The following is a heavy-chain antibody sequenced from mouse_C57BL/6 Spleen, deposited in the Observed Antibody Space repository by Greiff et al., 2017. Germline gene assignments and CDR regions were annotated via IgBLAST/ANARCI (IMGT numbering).Heavy chain of an antibody. CDR2: IYPSDSET. CDR1: GYTFTSYG. D-gene: IGHD1-1*01. V-gene: IGHV1-61*01. J-gene: IGHJ2*01. Sequence: VQLQQPGAELVRPGSSVKLSCKASGYTFTSYGMDWVKQRPGQGLEWIGNIYPSDSETHYNQKFKDQATLTADKSSSTAYMQLSRLTSEDSAVYSFAVYYDGSRADYWGQGTTLTVSA. CDR3: AVYYDGSRADY.